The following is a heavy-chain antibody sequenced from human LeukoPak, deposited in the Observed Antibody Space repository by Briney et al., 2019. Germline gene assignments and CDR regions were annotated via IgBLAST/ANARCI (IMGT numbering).Heavy chain of an antibody. D-gene: IGHD6-13*01. CDR2: MNPNSGNT. V-gene: IGHV1-8*03. Sequence: ASVTVSFKASGYTFTNYDINWVRQATGQGLEWMGWMNPNSGNTGYAQKFQGSVTITRNTSISTAYMELSSLRSEDTAVYYCARGFRWKQQLVRRAYYFDYWGQGTLVTVSS. CDR3: ARGFRWKQQLVRRAYYFDY. J-gene: IGHJ4*02. CDR1: GYTFTNYD.